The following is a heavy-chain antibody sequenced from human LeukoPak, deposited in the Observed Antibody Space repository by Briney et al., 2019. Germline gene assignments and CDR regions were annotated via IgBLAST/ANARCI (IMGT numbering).Heavy chain of an antibody. J-gene: IGHJ4*02. V-gene: IGHV1-18*04. CDR3: ARAWEQWPGTTAYFDY. D-gene: IGHD6-19*01. Sequence: ASVKVSCKVSCYTFTTYGISWVRQAPGQGLEWMGWISTYNGNTNYAQMLQGRVTMTTDASTNTAYMELRSLRSDDTAVYYCARAWEQWPGTTAYFDYWGQGTLVTVSS. CDR1: CYTFTTYG. CDR2: ISTYNGNT.